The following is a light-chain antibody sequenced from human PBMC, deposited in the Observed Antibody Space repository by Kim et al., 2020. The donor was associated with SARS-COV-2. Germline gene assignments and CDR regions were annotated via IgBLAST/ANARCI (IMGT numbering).Light chain of an antibody. V-gene: IGKV3-11*01. Sequence: LSVCERATLSRRASQSVDSYLAWYQQKPGQATRLINYDASNRATGIPARFSGSGYGTDFSLTVSSLEPEDFAIYYCQQRHEWPITFGQGTRLEIK. CDR1: QSVDSY. J-gene: IGKJ5*01. CDR2: DAS. CDR3: QQRHEWPIT.